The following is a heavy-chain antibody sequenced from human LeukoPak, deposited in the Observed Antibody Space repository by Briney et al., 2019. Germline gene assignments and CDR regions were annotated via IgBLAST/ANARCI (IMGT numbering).Heavy chain of an antibody. CDR3: ARGGLGYCSSTSCYGFVY. CDR2: INHSGST. V-gene: IGHV4-34*01. J-gene: IGHJ4*02. CDR1: GGSFSGYY. Sequence: PSETLSLTCAVYGGSFSGYYWSWIRQPPGKGLEWIGEINHSGSTNYNPSLKSRVTISVDTSKNQFSLKLSSVTAADTAVYYCARGGLGYCSSTSCYGFVYWGQGTLVTVSS. D-gene: IGHD2-2*01.